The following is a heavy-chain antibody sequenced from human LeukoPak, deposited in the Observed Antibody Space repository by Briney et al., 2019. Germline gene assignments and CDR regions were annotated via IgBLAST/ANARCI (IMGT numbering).Heavy chain of an antibody. Sequence: SETLSPTCTVSGVSISSYYWSWIRQPPGKGLEWIGYIYYSGSTNYNPSLRSRVTISVDTSKNQFSLKLSSVTAADTAVYYCARVRDQMADSHFDYWGQGTLVTVSS. D-gene: IGHD2-8*01. J-gene: IGHJ4*02. CDR3: ARVRDQMADSHFDY. CDR1: GVSISSYY. V-gene: IGHV4-59*01. CDR2: IYYSGST.